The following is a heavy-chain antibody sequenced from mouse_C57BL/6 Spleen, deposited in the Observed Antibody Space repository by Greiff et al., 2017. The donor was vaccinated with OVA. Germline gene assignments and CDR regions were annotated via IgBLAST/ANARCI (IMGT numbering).Heavy chain of an antibody. V-gene: IGHV1-64*01. CDR2: IHPNSGST. CDR1: GYTFTRYW. J-gene: IGHJ3*01. Sequence: VQLQQSGAELVKPGASVKLSCKASGYTFTRYWMHWVKQRPGQGLEWIGMIHPNSGSTNYNEKFKSKATRTVDKASSTAYMQLSSLTSDVSAVYCCARCGNYRFAYWGQGTLVTVSA. CDR3: ARCGNYRFAY. D-gene: IGHD2-1*01.